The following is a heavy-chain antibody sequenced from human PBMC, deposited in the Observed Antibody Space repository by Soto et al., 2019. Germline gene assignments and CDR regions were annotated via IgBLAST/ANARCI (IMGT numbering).Heavy chain of an antibody. V-gene: IGHV3-7*04. J-gene: IGHJ3*02. CDR1: GFTFSSYW. D-gene: IGHD1-1*01. Sequence: EVQLVESGGGLVQPGGSLRLSCAASGFTFSSYWMSWVRQAPGKGLEWVANIKQDGSEKYYVDSVKGRFTISRDNAKNSLYLQTNSLRAEDTAVYYCARDNWNAYDAFDIWGQGTMVTVSS. CDR2: IKQDGSEK. CDR3: ARDNWNAYDAFDI.